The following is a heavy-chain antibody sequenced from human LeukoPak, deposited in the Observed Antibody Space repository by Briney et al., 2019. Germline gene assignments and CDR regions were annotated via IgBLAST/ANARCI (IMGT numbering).Heavy chain of an antibody. D-gene: IGHD6-13*01. Sequence: ASVKVSCKASGYTFTSYYLHWVRQAPGQGLEWMGWIIAGNGGTDYTSKFQGRVTMTRATSISTAYMELSRLRSDDTAVYYCARDYGAAYSSSWNAFDIWGQGTMVTVSS. CDR2: IIAGNGGT. J-gene: IGHJ3*02. CDR1: GYTFTSYY. V-gene: IGHV1-2*02. CDR3: ARDYGAAYSSSWNAFDI.